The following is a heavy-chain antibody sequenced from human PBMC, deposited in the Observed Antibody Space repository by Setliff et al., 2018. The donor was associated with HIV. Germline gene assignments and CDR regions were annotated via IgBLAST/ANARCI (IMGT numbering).Heavy chain of an antibody. D-gene: IGHD3-22*01. CDR1: GGSITSSTYY. CDR3: ARVGWDYYDSSGVGEFDY. Sequence: SETLSLTCTVSGGSITSSTYYWGWIRQPPGKGLEYIGSISHGSTYYTPSLDSRVTISVDTSKNQFSLRLTSVTAADTAVYYCARVGWDYYDSSGVGEFDYWGQGTLVTVSS. V-gene: IGHV4-39*01. J-gene: IGHJ4*02. CDR2: ISHGST.